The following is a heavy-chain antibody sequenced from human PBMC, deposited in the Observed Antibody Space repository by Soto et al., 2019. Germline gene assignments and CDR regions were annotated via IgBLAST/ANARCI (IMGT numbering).Heavy chain of an antibody. V-gene: IGHV3-30*18. CDR1: GFIFSDFG. J-gene: IGHJ3*01. Sequence: QVNLVESGGGVVQPGRSLRLSCEASGFIFSDFGMHWVRQAPGKGLEWVAVISYDGNNKYYAQSVKGRVTISRDNSKNTLFLNMDSLRPEDTAVYNCVKGDLDTAGVNSPDALDFWGPGTMVTVS. CDR3: VKGDLDTAGVNSPDALDF. D-gene: IGHD5-18*01. CDR2: ISYDGNNK.